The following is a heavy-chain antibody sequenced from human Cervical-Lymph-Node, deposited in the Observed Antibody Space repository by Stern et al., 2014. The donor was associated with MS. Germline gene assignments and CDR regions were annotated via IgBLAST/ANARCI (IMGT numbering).Heavy chain of an antibody. V-gene: IGHV1-69*01. CDR1: GGTFSKFP. Sequence: VQLVESGAEVTKPGASVKVSCKASGGTFSKFPSSWVRQAPGQGLEWMGVIFPVCGAPASAQEFRRRVTITADVSTSTVYMELSSLTSDDTVVYYCALSSETNDRWYSLGYDLWGQGTLVTVSS. D-gene: IGHD6-13*01. CDR2: IFPVCGAP. CDR3: ALSSETNDRWYSLGYDL. J-gene: IGHJ5*02.